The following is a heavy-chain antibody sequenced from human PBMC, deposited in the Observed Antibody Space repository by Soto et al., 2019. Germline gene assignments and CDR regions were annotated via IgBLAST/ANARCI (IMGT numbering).Heavy chain of an antibody. J-gene: IGHJ4*02. D-gene: IGHD5-12*01. V-gene: IGHV4-39*01. CDR3: ARKDGYNLN. CDR2: IYYSGST. Sequence: SETLSLTCTVSGGSISSSSYYWGWIRQPPGKGLEWIGSIYYSGSTYYNPSLKSRVTISVDTSKNQFSLKLSSVTAADTAVYYCARKDGYNLNWGQGTLVTVSS. CDR1: GGSISSSSYY.